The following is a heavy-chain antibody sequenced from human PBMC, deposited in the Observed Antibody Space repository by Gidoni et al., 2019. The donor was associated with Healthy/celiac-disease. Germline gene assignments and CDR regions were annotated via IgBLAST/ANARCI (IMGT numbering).Heavy chain of an antibody. CDR2: ISSSGSTI. J-gene: IGHJ4*02. Sequence: EVQLVESGGGLVQPGGSLRLSCAASGFPFSSYEMNWVRQAPGKGLEWVSYISSSGSTIYYADSVKGRFTISRDNAKNSLYLQMNSLRAEDTAVYYCARSYDSSGYYWDVFDYWGQGTLVTVSS. D-gene: IGHD3-22*01. CDR3: ARSYDSSGYYWDVFDY. CDR1: GFPFSSYE. V-gene: IGHV3-48*03.